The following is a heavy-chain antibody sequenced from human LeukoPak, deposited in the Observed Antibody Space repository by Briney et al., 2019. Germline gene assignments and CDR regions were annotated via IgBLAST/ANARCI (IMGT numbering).Heavy chain of an antibody. CDR3: ARDWDTDSSGYYYFDY. D-gene: IGHD3-22*01. J-gene: IGHJ4*02. CDR1: GFTFSSYW. V-gene: IGHV3-7*01. CDR2: IKQDGSEK. Sequence: GSLRLSCAASGFTFSSYWMSWVRQAPGKGLEWVANIKQDGSEKYYVDSVKGRFTISRDNAKNSLYLQMNSLRAEDTAAYYCARDWDTDSSGYYYFDYWGQGTLVTVSS.